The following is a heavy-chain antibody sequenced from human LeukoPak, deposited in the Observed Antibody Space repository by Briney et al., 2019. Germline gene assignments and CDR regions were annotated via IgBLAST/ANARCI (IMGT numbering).Heavy chain of an antibody. V-gene: IGHV1-69*01. CDR2: IIPIFGTA. CDR1: GGTFSSYA. J-gene: IGHJ5*02. D-gene: IGHD2-2*01. CDR3: AIRLGYCSSTSCSNWFDP. Sequence: GSSVKVSCKASGGTFSSYAISWARQAPGQGLEWMGGIIPIFGTANYAQKFQGRVTITADESTSTAYMELSSLRSEDTAVYYCAIRLGYCSSTSCSNWFDPWGQGTLVTVSS.